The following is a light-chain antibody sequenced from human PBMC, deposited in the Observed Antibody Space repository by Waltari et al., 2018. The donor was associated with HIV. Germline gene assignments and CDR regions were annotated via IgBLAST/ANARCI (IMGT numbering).Light chain of an antibody. CDR3: QHYNNWPPWT. V-gene: IGKV3-15*01. CDR1: QSVSSN. CDR2: GAS. J-gene: IGKJ1*01. Sequence: ETVMTQSPATLSVSPGERVTLSCRASQSVSSNLAWYQQKPGQAPRLLIYGASTRATGITARFSGSGSGTEFTLTISSLQSEDFAVYYCQHYNNWPPWTFGQGTKVEIK.